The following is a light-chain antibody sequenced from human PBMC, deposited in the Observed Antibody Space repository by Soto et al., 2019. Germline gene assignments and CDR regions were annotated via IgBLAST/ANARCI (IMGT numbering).Light chain of an antibody. J-gene: IGLJ3*02. V-gene: IGLV2-11*01. CDR2: DVS. Sequence: QSALTQPRSVSGSPGQSVTISCTGTSSDVGEYDYVSWYQHHPGKAPKLMIFDVSQRPSGVPDRFSGSKSGSTASLTISGLQAEDEADYYCCSDACIRVFGGGTKLTVL. CDR1: SSDVGEYDY. CDR3: CSDACIRV.